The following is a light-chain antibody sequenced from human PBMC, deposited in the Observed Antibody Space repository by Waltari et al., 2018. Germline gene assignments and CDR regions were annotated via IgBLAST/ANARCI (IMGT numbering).Light chain of an antibody. J-gene: IGKJ2*01. CDR2: GAS. CDR3: QQYKIWPSYT. CDR1: QSISSS. Sequence: EILMTQSPATLSVSPGERATPPCRASQSISSSLAWYQHKPGQAPRLLIYGASTRATGIPARFSGRGSETDFTLTITSLQSEDFAVDYCQQYKIWPSYTFGQGTKLDI. V-gene: IGKV3-15*01.